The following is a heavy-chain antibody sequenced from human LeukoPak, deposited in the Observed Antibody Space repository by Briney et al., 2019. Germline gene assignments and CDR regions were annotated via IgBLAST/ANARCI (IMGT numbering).Heavy chain of an antibody. CDR2: IYYSGST. CDR3: ATPDY. Sequence: SETLSLTCTVSGVSISSYYWSWIRQPPGKGLEWIGYIYYSGSTNYNPSLKSRVTISVDTSKNQFSLKLSSVTAADTAVYYCATPDYWGQGTLVTVSS. J-gene: IGHJ4*02. CDR1: GVSISSYY. V-gene: IGHV4-59*01.